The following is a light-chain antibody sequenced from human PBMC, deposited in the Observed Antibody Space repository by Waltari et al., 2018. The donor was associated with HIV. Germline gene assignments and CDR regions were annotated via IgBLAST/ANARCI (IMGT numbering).Light chain of an antibody. V-gene: IGLV2-11*01. J-gene: IGLJ3*02. CDR3: CSYAGNYTLV. CDR1: SSDVGGYNS. Sequence: QSALTQPRSVSGSPGQSVTISCTGTSSDVGGYNSVSWYQQHPGKAPKFMFYDVSKRPSGVPDRFSGSKSGNTASLTISGLQAEDEADYYCCSYAGNYTLVFGGGTKLTVL. CDR2: DVS.